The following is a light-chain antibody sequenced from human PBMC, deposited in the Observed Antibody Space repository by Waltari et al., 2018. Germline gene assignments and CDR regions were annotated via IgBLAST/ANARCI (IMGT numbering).Light chain of an antibody. J-gene: IGKJ4*01. CDR2: DAS. CDR1: QDIINY. V-gene: IGKV1-33*01. Sequence: DIQMTQSPSSLSASVGDRVTITCQASQDIINYLNWYQQKPGKAPKLLIYDASNLETGVPSRFSGSGSGTDFTFTISSLQPEDTATYYCQQYDDLPPLSFGGGTKVEIK. CDR3: QQYDDLPPLS.